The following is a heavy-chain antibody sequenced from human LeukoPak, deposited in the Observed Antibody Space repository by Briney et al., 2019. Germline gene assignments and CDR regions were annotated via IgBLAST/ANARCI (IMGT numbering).Heavy chain of an antibody. D-gene: IGHD4-17*01. CDR1: GYSFTSYW. CDR2: IYPGDSDT. Sequence: GESLKISCKGSGYSFTSYWIGWVRQMPGKGLEWMGIIYPGDSDTRYSPSFQGQVTISADKSISTAYLQWSSLKASDTAMYYCARPSTTGRGSDYYMDVWGKGTTVTVSS. J-gene: IGHJ6*03. V-gene: IGHV5-51*01. CDR3: ARPSTTGRGSDYYMDV.